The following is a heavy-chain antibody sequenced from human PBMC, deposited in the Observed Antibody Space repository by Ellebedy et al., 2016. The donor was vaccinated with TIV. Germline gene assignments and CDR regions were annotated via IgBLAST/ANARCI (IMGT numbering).Heavy chain of an antibody. CDR3: VSHL. Sequence: GESLKISCSASGFTFSSYAMHWVRQAPGKGLEYVSAISIDGGSTYYADSVKGRFTVSRDNPRNTVYLQMNSLRVEDTAVYYCVSHLWGQGTLVTVSS. CDR1: GFTFSSYA. CDR2: ISIDGGST. V-gene: IGHV3-64D*06. J-gene: IGHJ4*02.